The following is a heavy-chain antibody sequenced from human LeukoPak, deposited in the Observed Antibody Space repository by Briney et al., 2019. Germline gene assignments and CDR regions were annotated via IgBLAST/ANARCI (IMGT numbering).Heavy chain of an antibody. CDR3: ARGFYSPHY. CDR2: IYYSGRT. V-gene: IGHV4-59*01. J-gene: IGHJ4*02. D-gene: IGHD4-11*01. CDR1: GGSISSDY. Sequence: SETLSLTCTVSGGSISSDYWSWIRQPPGKGLEWIGYIYYSGRTYYNPSLKSRISISVDTSKNQFSLKLSSVTAADTAVYYCARGFYSPHYWGQGTLVSVSS.